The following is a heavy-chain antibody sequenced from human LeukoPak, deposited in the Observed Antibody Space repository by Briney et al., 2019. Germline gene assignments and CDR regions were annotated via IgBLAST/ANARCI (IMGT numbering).Heavy chain of an antibody. CDR3: ASKRLDYYYYGMDV. V-gene: IGHV3-66*01. CDR1: GFTVSSNY. Sequence: GGSLRLSCAASGFTVSSNYMSWVRQAPGKGLEWVSVIYSGGSIYYADSVKGRFTISRHNSKNTLYHQMNSLRAEDTAVYYCASKRLDYYYYGMDVWGQGTTVTVSS. D-gene: IGHD6-19*01. CDR2: IYSGGSI. J-gene: IGHJ6*02.